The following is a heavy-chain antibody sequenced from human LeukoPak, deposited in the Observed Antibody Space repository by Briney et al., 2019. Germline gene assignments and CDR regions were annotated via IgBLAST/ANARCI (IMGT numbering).Heavy chain of an antibody. Sequence: PGGSLRLSCAASGFTFSSYWMHWVRQAPGKGLVWVSRINSDGSSTSYADSVKGRFTISRDNAKNTLYLQMNSLRAEDAAVYYCARDDRYGGHLDYWGQGTLVTVSS. J-gene: IGHJ4*02. V-gene: IGHV3-74*01. CDR3: ARDDRYGGHLDY. D-gene: IGHD1-26*01. CDR2: INSDGSST. CDR1: GFTFSSYW.